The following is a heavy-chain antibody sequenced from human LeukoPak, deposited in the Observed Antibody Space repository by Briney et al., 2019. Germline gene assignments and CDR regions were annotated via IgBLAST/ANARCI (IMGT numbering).Heavy chain of an antibody. CDR1: GYTFTTYA. J-gene: IGHJ4*02. CDR2: ISPYSGNT. V-gene: IGHV1-18*04. CDR3: ARVIGGYTYGYTPNDY. D-gene: IGHD5-18*01. Sequence: GASVKVSCKASGYTFTTYAISWGRQAPGQGLEWMGWISPYSGNTKYAQKVQDRVNMTTDTSPSTAYMELRRLRSEATAVYYCARVIGGYTYGYTPNDYWGQGTLVTVSS.